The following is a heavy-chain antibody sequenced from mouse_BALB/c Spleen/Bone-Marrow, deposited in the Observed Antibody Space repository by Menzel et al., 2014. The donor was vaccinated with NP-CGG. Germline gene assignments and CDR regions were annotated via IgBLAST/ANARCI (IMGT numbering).Heavy chain of an antibody. CDR2: INPDSSTI. J-gene: IGHJ1*01. Sequence: EVMLVESGGGLVQPGGSLKLSCAASGFDFSRFWMSWVRQAPGKGLEWIGEINPDSSTINYTPSLKDKFIISRDSAKNTLYLQMSKVRYEDTALYYCARLNYYGNLFVWGAGTTVTVSS. CDR1: GFDFSRFW. CDR3: ARLNYYGNLFV. V-gene: IGHV4-1*02. D-gene: IGHD1-1*01.